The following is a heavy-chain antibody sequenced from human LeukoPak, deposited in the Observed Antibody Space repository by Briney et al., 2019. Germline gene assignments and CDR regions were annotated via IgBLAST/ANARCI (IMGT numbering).Heavy chain of an antibody. J-gene: IGHJ4*02. Sequence: TGYYMHWVRQAPGQGLEWMGWINPNSGGTNYAQKFQGRVTMTRDTSISTAYMELSRLRSDDTAVYYCARSYLAAAGTPNWGQGTLVTVSS. D-gene: IGHD6-13*01. CDR2: INPNSGGT. CDR1: TGYY. CDR3: ARSYLAAAGTPN. V-gene: IGHV1-2*02.